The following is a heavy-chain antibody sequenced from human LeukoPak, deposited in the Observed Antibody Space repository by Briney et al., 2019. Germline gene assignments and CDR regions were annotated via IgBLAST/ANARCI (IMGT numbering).Heavy chain of an antibody. CDR3: ARDSPGIVGATNY. D-gene: IGHD1-26*01. CDR2: ISSSSSYI. J-gene: IGHJ4*01. CDR1: GFTFSSYS. V-gene: IGHV3-21*01. Sequence: GGSLRLPCAASGFTFSSYSMNWVRQAPGKGLEWVSSISSSSSYIYYADSVKGRFTISRDNAKNSLYLQMNSLRAEDTAVYYCARDSPGIVGATNYWGHLALVTVSS.